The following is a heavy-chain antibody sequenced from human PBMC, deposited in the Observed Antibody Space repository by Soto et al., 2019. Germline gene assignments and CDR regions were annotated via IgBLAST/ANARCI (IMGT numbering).Heavy chain of an antibody. CDR1: GGSISSDAYL. D-gene: IGHD4-17*01. V-gene: IGHV4-31*03. Sequence: QVHLQESGPGLVKPSATLSLTCSVSGGSISSDAYLWSWVRQHPGKGLEWIGYIYYSGKTYFNPSIRSRLAISMNTSKKHLSLKLTSITAAATAVYYCAIASVITQEALAWGQGTLVTVSS. CDR3: AIASVITQEALA. J-gene: IGHJ3*01. CDR2: IYYSGKT.